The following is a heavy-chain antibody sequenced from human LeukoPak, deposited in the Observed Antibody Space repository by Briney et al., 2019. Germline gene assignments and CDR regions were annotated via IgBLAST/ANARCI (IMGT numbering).Heavy chain of an antibody. J-gene: IGHJ6*02. CDR1: GFTFSGYA. Sequence: PGGSLRLSCAASGFTFSGYAMSWVRQAPGKGLEWVSAISGSGGSTYYADSVKGRFTISRDNSKNTLYLQMNSLRAEDTAVYYCAAMYYYYYGMDVWGQGTTVTVSS. V-gene: IGHV3-23*01. CDR2: ISGSGGST. CDR3: AAMYYYYYGMDV.